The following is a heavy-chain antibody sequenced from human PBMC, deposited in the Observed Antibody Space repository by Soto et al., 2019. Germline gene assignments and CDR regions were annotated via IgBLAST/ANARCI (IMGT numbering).Heavy chain of an antibody. CDR2: LIPLFGSP. V-gene: IGHV1-69*01. CDR3: ARGPHSTFWSGFGDHLDY. CDR1: GGTFSNYA. J-gene: IGHJ4*02. D-gene: IGHD3-3*01. Sequence: QVQLVQSGAEVKKPGCSVKVSCKASGGTFSNYAINWVRQAPGQGLEWMGGLIPLFGSPNYAQKFQGRVTITAEESKSKANMKLSSPKFEDTAVYYCARGPHSTFWSGFGDHLDYWGQGTLVTVPS.